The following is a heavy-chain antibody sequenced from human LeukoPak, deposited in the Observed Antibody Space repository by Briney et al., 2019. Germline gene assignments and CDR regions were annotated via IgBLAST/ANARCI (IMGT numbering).Heavy chain of an antibody. CDR2: ISADSGDR. D-gene: IGHD1-26*01. V-gene: IGHV1-18*01. CDR1: GDSLSNYG. J-gene: IGHJ4*02. CDR3: ASGSYLWGGMDV. Sequence: ASVKVSCKASGDSLSNYGFAWVRQAPGQGLEWMGWISADSGDRYYAQNFQHRVTMTTDTSTTTGYMELRSLRSDDTAVYYCASGSYLWGGMDVWGQGTLVTVSS.